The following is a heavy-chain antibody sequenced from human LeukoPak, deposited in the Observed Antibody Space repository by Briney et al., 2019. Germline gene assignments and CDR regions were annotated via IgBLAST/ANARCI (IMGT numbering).Heavy chain of an antibody. D-gene: IGHD6-13*01. J-gene: IGHJ4*02. V-gene: IGHV3-23*01. CDR1: GFTFSSYA. CDR3: GRGGKVEQLVLAR. CDR2: ISGSGGTT. Sequence: PGGSLRLSCAASGFTFSSYAMNWVRQAPGKGLEWVSSISGSGGTTYYAGSVKGRFTISRDNAKNTLYLQMNSLRAEDTAVYYCGRGGKVEQLVLARWGQGSLVTVSS.